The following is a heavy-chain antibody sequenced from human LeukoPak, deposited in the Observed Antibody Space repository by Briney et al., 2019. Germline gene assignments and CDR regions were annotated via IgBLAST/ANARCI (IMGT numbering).Heavy chain of an antibody. CDR3: AKSSYSIFDY. CDR1: GGSISSSNW. D-gene: IGHD5-18*01. J-gene: IGHJ4*02. V-gene: IGHV4-4*02. Sequence: MSSGTLSLTCAVSGGSISSSNWWSWVRQPPGKGLEWIGSIYHSGSTYYNPSLKSRVTISVDTSKNQFSLKLSSVTAADTAVYYCAKSSYSIFDYWGQGTLVTVSS. CDR2: IYHSGST.